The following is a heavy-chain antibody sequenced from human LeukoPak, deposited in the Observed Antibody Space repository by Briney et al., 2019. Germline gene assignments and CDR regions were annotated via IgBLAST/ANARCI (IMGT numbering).Heavy chain of an antibody. Sequence: SQTLSLTCAISGDSVSSNSAAWNWIRQSPSRGLEWLGRTYYRSKWYNDYAVSVKSRITINPDTSKNQFSLQLSSVTAADTAVYYCARFVRDSDTMTGRETPYYYYGMDVWGQGTTVTVSS. D-gene: IGHD3-22*01. CDR1: GDSVSSNSAA. J-gene: IGHJ6*02. V-gene: IGHV6-1*01. CDR2: TYYRSKWYN. CDR3: ARFVRDSDTMTGRETPYYYYGMDV.